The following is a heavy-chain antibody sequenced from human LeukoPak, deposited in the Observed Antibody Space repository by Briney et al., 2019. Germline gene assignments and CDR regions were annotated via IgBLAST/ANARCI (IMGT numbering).Heavy chain of an antibody. Sequence: GASVKVSCKVSGYTFTSYGISWVRQAPGQGLEWMGWISTYNGHTNYARKVQGRVTMTRNTSISTAYMELSSLRSEDTAVYYCARSAYDNSAYRFDYWGQGTLVTVSS. V-gene: IGHV1-18*01. D-gene: IGHD3-22*01. CDR2: ISTYNGHT. CDR3: ARSAYDNSAYRFDY. J-gene: IGHJ4*02. CDR1: GYTFTSYG.